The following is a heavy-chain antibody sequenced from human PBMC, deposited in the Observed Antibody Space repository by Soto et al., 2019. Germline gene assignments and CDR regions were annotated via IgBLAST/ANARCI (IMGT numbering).Heavy chain of an antibody. V-gene: IGHV4-59*01. J-gene: IGHJ6*02. CDR3: ARDQRERRTAVGGSLKYYFGMDI. Sequence: SETLSLTCTVSGGSISSDYWTWIRQPPGKGLEWIGYVHYSGSTNYHPSLKSRVTVSVDTSKNQFSLKLSSLTAADTAMYYCARDQRERRTAVGGSLKYYFGMDIWGQGTTVTVSS. CDR1: GGSISSDY. D-gene: IGHD6-19*01. CDR2: VHYSGST.